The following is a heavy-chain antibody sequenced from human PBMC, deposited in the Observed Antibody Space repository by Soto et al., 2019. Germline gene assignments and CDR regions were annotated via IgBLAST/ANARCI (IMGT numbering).Heavy chain of an antibody. CDR1: GYTFTDYY. J-gene: IGHJ4*02. CDR3: ARGSSVVVTSHFDY. D-gene: IGHD2-21*02. CDR2: VDPEDGET. V-gene: IGHV1-69-2*01. Sequence: ASVKVSCKVSGYTFTDYYMHWVQQAPGKGLEWMGLVDPEDGETIYAEKFQGRVTMTADTSTSTAYMELRSLRSDDTAVYYCARGSSVVVTSHFDYWGQGTLVTVSS.